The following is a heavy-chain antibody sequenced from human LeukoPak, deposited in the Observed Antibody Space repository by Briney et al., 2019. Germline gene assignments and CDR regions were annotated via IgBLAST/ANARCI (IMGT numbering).Heavy chain of an antibody. D-gene: IGHD2-2*02. V-gene: IGHV1-69*04. CDR1: GGTFSSYT. Sequence: SVKVSCRASGGTFSSYTISWVRQAPGQGLEWMGRIIPILGIANYAQKFQGRVTITADKSTSTAYMELSSLRSEDTAVYYCARDAPLYCSSTSCYTFDYWGQGTLVTVSS. J-gene: IGHJ4*02. CDR3: ARDAPLYCSSTSCYTFDY. CDR2: IIPILGIA.